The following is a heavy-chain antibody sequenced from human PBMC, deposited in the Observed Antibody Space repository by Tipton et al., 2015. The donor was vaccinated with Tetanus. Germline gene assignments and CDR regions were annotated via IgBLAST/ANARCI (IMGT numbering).Heavy chain of an antibody. Sequence: TLSLTCTVSGGSISSYYWSWIRQPAGKGLEWIGRIYTSENTNYNPSLKSRVTMSVDTSKDQFSLKLSSVTAADTAVYYCARDHRLSASYAGWFDPWGQGTLVTVSS. D-gene: IGHD1-26*01. CDR2: IYTSENT. CDR1: GGSISSYY. J-gene: IGHJ5*02. V-gene: IGHV4-4*07. CDR3: ARDHRLSASYAGWFDP.